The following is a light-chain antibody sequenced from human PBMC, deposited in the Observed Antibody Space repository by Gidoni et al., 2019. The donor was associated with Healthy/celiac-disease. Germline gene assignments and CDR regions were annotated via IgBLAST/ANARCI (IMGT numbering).Light chain of an antibody. V-gene: IGKV2-28*01. CDR3: MQALQTPRFT. CDR2: LGS. Sequence: DIVMTQSPLSLPVTPGEPASISCRSSQSLLHSNGYNYLDWYLQKPGQSPQLLIYLGSNWASGVPDRFSGSGSGTDFTLKISRVEAEDVGVYYCMQALQTPRFTFGPGTKVDIK. CDR1: QSLLHSNGYNY. J-gene: IGKJ3*01.